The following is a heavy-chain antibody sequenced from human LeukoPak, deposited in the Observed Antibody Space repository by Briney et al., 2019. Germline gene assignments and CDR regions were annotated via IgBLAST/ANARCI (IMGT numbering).Heavy chain of an antibody. Sequence: GSLRLSCVVSGFSFSSSWVSWVRQAPGKGLEWVANIKQDGSEKYYVDSVKGRFTISRDNAKNSLYLQMNSLRVEDTAVYYCVRFCPGNWGQGTLVTVSS. CDR3: VRFCPGN. CDR2: IKQDGSEK. D-gene: IGHD3-3*01. J-gene: IGHJ4*02. V-gene: IGHV3-7*01. CDR1: GFSFSSSW.